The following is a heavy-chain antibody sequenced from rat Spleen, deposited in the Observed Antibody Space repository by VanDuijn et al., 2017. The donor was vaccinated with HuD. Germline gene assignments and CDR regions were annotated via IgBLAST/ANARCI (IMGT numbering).Heavy chain of an antibody. CDR2: IWGNGNT. V-gene: IGHV2-13*01. J-gene: IGHJ2*01. CDR1: GFSLSSYG. Sequence: QVQLKESGPGLVQPSQTLSLTCTVSGFSLSSYGVLWVRQPPGKSLEWMGVIWGNGNTNYSSALKSRLSISRDTSKSQVFLKMNNLQTEDTGTYYCTRDSPYYGGFDYWGQGVLVTVSS. CDR3: TRDSPYYGGFDY. D-gene: IGHD1-1*01.